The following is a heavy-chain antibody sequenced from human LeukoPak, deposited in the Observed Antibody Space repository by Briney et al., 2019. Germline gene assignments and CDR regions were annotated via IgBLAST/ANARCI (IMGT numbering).Heavy chain of an antibody. J-gene: IGHJ4*02. D-gene: IGHD4-17*01. V-gene: IGHV1-18*01. CDR2: ISAYNGTT. CDR1: GYTFTSYG. CDR3: ARDAVKYGDYGEYYFDY. Sequence: GASVKVSCKASGYTFTSYGISWVRQAPGQGLEWMGWISAYNGTTNYAQKLQGRVNMTTDTSTSTAYMELRSLRSDDTAVYYCARDAVKYGDYGEYYFDYWGQGTLVTVSS.